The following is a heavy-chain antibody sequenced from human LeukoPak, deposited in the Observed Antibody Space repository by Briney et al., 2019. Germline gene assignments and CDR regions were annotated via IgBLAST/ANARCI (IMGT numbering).Heavy chain of an antibody. CDR1: GFTFGSYA. J-gene: IGHJ4*02. V-gene: IGHV3-30-3*01. CDR2: ISYDGSNK. D-gene: IGHD1-26*01. CDR3: ARDQYSGSYYVNFFDY. Sequence: PGGSLRLSCAASGFTFGSYAMHWVRQAPGKGLEWVAVISYDGSNKYYADSVKGRFTISRDNSKNTLYLQMNSLRAEDTAVYYCARDQYSGSYYVNFFDYWGQGTLVTVSS.